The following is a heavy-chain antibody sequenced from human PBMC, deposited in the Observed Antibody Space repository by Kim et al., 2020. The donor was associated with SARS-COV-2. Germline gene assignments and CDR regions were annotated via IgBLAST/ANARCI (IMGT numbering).Heavy chain of an antibody. CDR2: DGSEK. D-gene: IGHD5-12*01. Sequence: DGSEKYYVDSVKGRCTISRDNARNSMYLQMDSLRADDTAVYYCATPGVAFWGQGTLVTVSS. J-gene: IGHJ4*02. CDR3: ATPGVAF. V-gene: IGHV3-7*03.